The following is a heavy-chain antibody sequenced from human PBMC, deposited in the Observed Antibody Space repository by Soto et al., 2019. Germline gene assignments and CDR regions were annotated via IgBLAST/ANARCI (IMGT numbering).Heavy chain of an antibody. D-gene: IGHD2-2*01. CDR3: ARDGFCTSTTCRVGNWFDP. CDR1: GGSFSGYY. CDR2: INHRGST. Sequence: PSETLSLTCVVYGGSFSGYYWSWIHQSPGKGLEWIGGINHRGSTNYNPSLESRVTISVDTSKNQFSLKLPSVPAADTAMYYCARDGFCTSTTCRVGNWFDPWGQGTPVAVSS. V-gene: IGHV4-34*01. J-gene: IGHJ5*02.